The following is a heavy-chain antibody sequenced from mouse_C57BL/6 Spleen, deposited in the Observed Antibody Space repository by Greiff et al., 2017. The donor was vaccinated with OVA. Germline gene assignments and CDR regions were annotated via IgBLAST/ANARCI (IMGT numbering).Heavy chain of an antibody. CDR2: IHPNSGST. Sequence: QVQLQQSGAELVKPGASVKLSCKASGYTFTSYWMHWVKQRPGQGLEWIGMIHPNSGSTNYNEKFKSKATLTVDKSSSTAYMQLSSLTSEDSAVYYCARSTASYWYFDVWGTGTTVTVSS. D-gene: IGHD4-1*02. CDR3: ARSTASYWYFDV. J-gene: IGHJ1*03. CDR1: GYTFTSYW. V-gene: IGHV1-64*01.